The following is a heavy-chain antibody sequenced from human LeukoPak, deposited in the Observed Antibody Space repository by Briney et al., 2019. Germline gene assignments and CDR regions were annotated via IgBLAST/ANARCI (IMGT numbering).Heavy chain of an antibody. J-gene: IGHJ4*02. CDR3: AKGSVAGTADLDH. Sequence: GGSLRLSCAASGFTFSSYWMHWVRQAPGKGLEWVSGISWNSGSIGYADSVKGRFTISRDNAKNSLYLQMNSLRAEDTALYYCAKGSVAGTADLDHWGQGTLVTVPS. CDR1: GFTFSSYW. V-gene: IGHV3-9*01. D-gene: IGHD6-19*01. CDR2: ISWNSGSI.